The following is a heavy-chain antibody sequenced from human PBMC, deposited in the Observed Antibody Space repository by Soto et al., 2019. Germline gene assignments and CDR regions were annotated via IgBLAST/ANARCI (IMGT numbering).Heavy chain of an antibody. D-gene: IGHD4-17*01. V-gene: IGHV3-23*01. CDR1: GFTFSSYA. J-gene: IGHJ4*02. Sequence: HPGGSLRLSCAASGFTFSSYAMNWVRQASGKGLEWVSAITSSGGDTYYAASVKGRFTISRDNSKNTLYLQMNSLRAEDTAVYYCAKEHDAPTGLWGQGTLVTVSS. CDR2: ITSSGGDT. CDR3: AKEHDAPTGL.